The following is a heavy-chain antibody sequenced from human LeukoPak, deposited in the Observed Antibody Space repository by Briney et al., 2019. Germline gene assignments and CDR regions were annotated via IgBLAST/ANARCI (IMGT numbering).Heavy chain of an antibody. CDR3: ASHYCSSTSCYFSG. J-gene: IGHJ4*02. Sequence: SETLSLTCAVSGGSFSGYYWSWIRQPPGKGLEWIGEINHSGSTNYNPSLKSRVTISVDTSKNQFSLKLSSVTAADTAVYYCASHYCSSTSCYFSGWGQGTLVTVSS. CDR2: INHSGST. V-gene: IGHV4-34*01. CDR1: GGSFSGYY. D-gene: IGHD2-2*01.